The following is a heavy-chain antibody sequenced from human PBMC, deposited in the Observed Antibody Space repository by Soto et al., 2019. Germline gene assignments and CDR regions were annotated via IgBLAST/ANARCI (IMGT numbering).Heavy chain of an antibody. J-gene: IGHJ6*02. D-gene: IGHD2-2*01. CDR1: GGSISSYY. CDR2: IYYSGST. V-gene: IGHV4-59*01. Sequence: SETLSLTCTVSGGSISSYYWSWIRQPPGKGLEWIGYIYYSGSTNYNPSLKSRVTISVDTSKNQFSLKLSSVTAADTAVYYCASCTSCNYYYYYGMDVWGQGTTVTVSS. CDR3: ASCTSCNYYYYYGMDV.